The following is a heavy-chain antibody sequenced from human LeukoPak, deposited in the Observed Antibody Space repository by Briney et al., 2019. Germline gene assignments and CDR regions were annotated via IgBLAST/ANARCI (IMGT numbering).Heavy chain of an antibody. J-gene: IGHJ3*02. Sequence: GGSLKISGKGSGYSFTSYCVGWVGQMPGKGLEWMGIIYPGDSYTRYSPSFQAQVTISADKSISTAYLQWSSLKASDTAMYYCASALPYYYDSSGYYKTDAFDIWGQGTMVTVSS. V-gene: IGHV5-51*01. CDR1: GYSFTSYC. D-gene: IGHD3-22*01. CDR3: ASALPYYYDSSGYYKTDAFDI. CDR2: IYPGDSYT.